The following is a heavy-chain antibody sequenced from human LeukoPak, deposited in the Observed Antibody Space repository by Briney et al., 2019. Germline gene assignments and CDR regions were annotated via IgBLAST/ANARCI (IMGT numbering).Heavy chain of an antibody. CDR3: ARDTGSGSYGLVDYYYMDV. Sequence: PSETLSLTCTVSGGSISSGSYYWSWIRQPAGKGLEWIGRIYTSGSTNYNPSLKSRVTISVDTSKNQFSLKLSSVTAADTAVYYCARDTGSGSYGLVDYYYMDVWGKGTTVTVSS. D-gene: IGHD1-26*01. J-gene: IGHJ6*03. CDR1: GGSISSGSYY. V-gene: IGHV4-61*02. CDR2: IYTSGST.